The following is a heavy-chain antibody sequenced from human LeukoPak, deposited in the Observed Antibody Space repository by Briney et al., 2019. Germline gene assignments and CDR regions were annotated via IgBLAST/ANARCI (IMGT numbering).Heavy chain of an antibody. V-gene: IGHV1-69*04. CDR3: ARGGSSAPDDAFDI. CDR1: GGTFSSYA. Sequence: SVKVSCKASGGTFSSYAISWVRQAPGQGLERMGRIIPILGIANYAQKFQGRVTITADKSTSTAYMELSSLRSEDTAVYYCARGGSSAPDDAFDIWGQGTMVTVSS. J-gene: IGHJ3*02. CDR2: IIPILGIA. D-gene: IGHD3-22*01.